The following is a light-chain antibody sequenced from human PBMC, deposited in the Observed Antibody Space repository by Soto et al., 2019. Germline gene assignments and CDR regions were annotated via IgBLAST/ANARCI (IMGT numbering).Light chain of an antibody. J-gene: IGLJ3*02. V-gene: IGLV1-40*01. CDR3: QTFDSSLTISWV. CDR2: GDN. CDR1: GSNVGASYD. Sequence: QSVLTQPPSVSGAPGQTITMSCTGSGSNVGASYDVHWYQVLPGAGPRLLLSGDNTRPSGVPDRFSGSRSGTSASLAITGLQAEDEADYYCQTFDSSLTISWVFGGGTKVTVL.